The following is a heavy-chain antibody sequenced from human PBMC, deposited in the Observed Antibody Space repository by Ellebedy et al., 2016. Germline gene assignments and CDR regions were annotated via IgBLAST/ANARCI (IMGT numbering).Heavy chain of an antibody. CDR1: GGSLSDYH. D-gene: IGHD6-6*01. CDR3: ARDVLVESSSSKWLDP. CDR2: ISHSGSS. J-gene: IGHJ5*02. Sequence: SETLSLTXAVYGGSLSDYHWSWIRQSPGKGLEWIGEISHSGSSNHNPSLKSRVTISVDTSKNQFSLNLTSVTAADTAVYYCARDVLVESSSSKWLDPWGQGTLVTVSS. V-gene: IGHV4-34*01.